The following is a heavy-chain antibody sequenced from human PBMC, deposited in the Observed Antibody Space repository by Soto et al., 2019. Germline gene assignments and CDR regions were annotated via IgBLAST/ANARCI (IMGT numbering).Heavy chain of an antibody. Sequence: EVQLVESGGGLVQPGGSLRLSCAASGFNVSSNYMSWVRQAPGKGLEWDSVIYSGGSTYFADSVKGRFTISRDNSKNTLYLQMNSLRAEDTAVYYCARHGYSYGGGYFDYWGQGTLVTVSS. V-gene: IGHV3-66*04. CDR3: ARHGYSYGGGYFDY. CDR2: IYSGGST. CDR1: GFNVSSNY. D-gene: IGHD5-18*01. J-gene: IGHJ4*02.